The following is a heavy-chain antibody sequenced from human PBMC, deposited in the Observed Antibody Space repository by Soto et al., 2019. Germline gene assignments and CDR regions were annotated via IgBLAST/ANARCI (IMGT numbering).Heavy chain of an antibody. J-gene: IGHJ6*02. V-gene: IGHV4-59*01. CDR1: GGSISSYY. CDR2: IYYSGST. CDR3: AREGRGSYYYYYYGMDV. D-gene: IGHD1-26*01. Sequence: TLSLTCTVSGGSISSYYWSWIRQPPGKGLEWIGYIYYSGSTNYNPSLKSRVTISVDTSKNQFSLKLSSVTAADTAVYYCAREGRGSYYYYYYGMDVWGQGTTVTVSS.